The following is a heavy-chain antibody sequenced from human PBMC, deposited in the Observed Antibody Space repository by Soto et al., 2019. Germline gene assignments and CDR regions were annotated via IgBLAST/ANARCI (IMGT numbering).Heavy chain of an antibody. Sequence: ASVKVSCKASGYTFTSYGISWVRQAPGQGLEWMGWISAYNGNTNYAQKLQGRVTMTTDTSTSTAYMELRSLRSDDMAVYYCARDLLYFFSDPLLFAAHDSSGYYPFDYWGQGTLVTVSS. CDR1: GYTFTSYG. CDR2: ISAYNGNT. D-gene: IGHD3-22*01. CDR3: ARDLLYFFSDPLLFAAHDSSGYYPFDY. J-gene: IGHJ4*02. V-gene: IGHV1-18*03.